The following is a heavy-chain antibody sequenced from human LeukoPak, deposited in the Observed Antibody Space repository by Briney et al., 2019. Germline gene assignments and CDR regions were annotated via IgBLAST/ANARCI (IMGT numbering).Heavy chain of an antibody. V-gene: IGHV1-2*02. CDR3: ARGAGYSSSWYPKEFDY. Sequence: ASVKVSCKASGYTFTAYYMFWVRQAPGQGLEWMGWISPNSGGTNSAQKFQGRVTMTSDTTMRTVHMELSRLRSDDTAVYYCARGAGYSSSWYPKEFDYWSQGTLVTVSS. CDR1: GYTFTAYY. CDR2: ISPNSGGT. J-gene: IGHJ4*02. D-gene: IGHD6-13*01.